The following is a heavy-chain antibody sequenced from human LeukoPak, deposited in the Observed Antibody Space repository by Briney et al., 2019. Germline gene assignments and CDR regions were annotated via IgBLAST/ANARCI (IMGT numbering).Heavy chain of an antibody. J-gene: IGHJ5*02. CDR2: IYYSGST. CDR3: ARVPTYGSGPLGFDP. V-gene: IGHV4-30-4*02. CDR1: GGSISSGDYY. Sequence: SETLSLTCTVSGGSISSGDYYWSWIRQPPRKGLEWIGYIYYSGSTYYNPSLKSRVTISVDTSKNQFSLKLSSVTAADTAVYYCARVPTYGSGPLGFDPWGQGTLVTVSS. D-gene: IGHD3-10*01.